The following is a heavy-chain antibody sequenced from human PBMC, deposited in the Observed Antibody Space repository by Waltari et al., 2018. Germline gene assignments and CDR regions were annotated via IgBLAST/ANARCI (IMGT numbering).Heavy chain of an antibody. CDR2: IYYSGST. J-gene: IGHJ6*03. D-gene: IGHD6-13*01. V-gene: IGHV4-59*01. CDR3: ARSRSWSGMDV. CDR1: GGSISSYY. Sequence: QVQLQEAGPGLVKPSETLSLTCTVSGGSISSYYWSWIRQPPGKGLEWIGYIYYSGSTNYNPSLKSRVTISVDTSKNQFSLKLSSVTAADTAVYYCARSRSWSGMDVWGKGTTVTVSS.